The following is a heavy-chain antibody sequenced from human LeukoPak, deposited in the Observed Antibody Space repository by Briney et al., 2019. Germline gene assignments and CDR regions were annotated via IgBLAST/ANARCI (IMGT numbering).Heavy chain of an antibody. V-gene: IGHV4-34*01. J-gene: IGHJ6*03. Sequence: KPSETLSLTCAVYGGSFSGYYWSWIRQPPGKGLEWIGEINHSGSTNYNPSLKSRVTISVDTSKDHFSLKLSSVTAADTAVYYCARHGCSTTSCRLYYYYYFYMDVWGKGTTVTISS. CDR2: INHSGST. CDR3: ARHGCSTTSCRLYYYYYFYMDV. D-gene: IGHD2-2*01. CDR1: GGSFSGYY.